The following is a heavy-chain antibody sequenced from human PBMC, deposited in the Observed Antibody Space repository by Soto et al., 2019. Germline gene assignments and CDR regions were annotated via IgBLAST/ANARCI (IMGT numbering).Heavy chain of an antibody. Sequence: GGSLRLSCAASGFTFSSYSMNWVRQAPGKGLEWVSSISSSSSYIYYADSVKGRFTISRDNAKNSLYLQMNSLRAEDTAVYYCVRDLTSCTSARCYSYYYGMDVWGQGTTVTVSS. J-gene: IGHJ6*02. CDR3: VRDLTSCTSARCYSYYYGMDV. CDR1: GFTFSSYS. D-gene: IGHD1-26*01. V-gene: IGHV3-21*01. CDR2: ISSSSSYI.